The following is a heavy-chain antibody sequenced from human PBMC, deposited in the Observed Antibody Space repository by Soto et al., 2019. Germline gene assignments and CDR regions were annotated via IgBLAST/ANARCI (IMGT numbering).Heavy chain of an antibody. CDR1: GFTLRSYE. CDR2: ISSSGSSK. CDR3: AKVPLWFGEYGRGY. Sequence: EVQLVESGGGLIQPGGSLRLSCAASGFTLRSYEMNWVRQAPGKGLEWVSYISSSGSSKYYADSVKGRFTISRDNSKNTLYLQMNSLRAEDTAVYYCAKVPLWFGEYGRGYWGQGTLVTVSS. D-gene: IGHD3-10*01. V-gene: IGHV3-48*03. J-gene: IGHJ4*02.